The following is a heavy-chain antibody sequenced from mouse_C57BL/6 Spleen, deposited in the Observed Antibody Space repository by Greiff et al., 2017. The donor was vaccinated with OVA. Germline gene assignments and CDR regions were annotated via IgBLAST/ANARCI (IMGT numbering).Heavy chain of an antibody. D-gene: IGHD1-1*01. V-gene: IGHV1-52*01. CDR1: GYTFTSYW. Sequence: QVQLQQPGAELVRPGSSVKLSCKASGYTFTSYWMHWVKQRPIQGLEWIGNIDPSDSETHYNQKFKDKATLTVDKSSSTAYMQLSSLTSEDSAVYYCARIPSVSSPLYNCWGQGTTLAVSS. CDR3: ARIPSVSSPLYNC. J-gene: IGHJ2*01. CDR2: IDPSDSET.